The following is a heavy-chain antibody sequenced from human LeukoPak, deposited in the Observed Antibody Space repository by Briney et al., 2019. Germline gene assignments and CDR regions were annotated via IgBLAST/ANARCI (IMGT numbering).Heavy chain of an antibody. CDR1: GYSFTNYW. V-gene: IGHV5-51*01. CDR2: IYPGDSDA. J-gene: IGHJ5*02. D-gene: IGHD3-22*01. CDR3: TKEKGGYYDSSGYHPNWFDP. Sequence: GESLKISCKGFGYSFTNYWIGWVRQMPGKGLEWMGIIYPGDSDARYSPSFQGQVTISADKSNNTAYLQWSSLKASDTAMYYCTKEKGGYYDSSGYHPNWFDPWGQGTLVTVSS.